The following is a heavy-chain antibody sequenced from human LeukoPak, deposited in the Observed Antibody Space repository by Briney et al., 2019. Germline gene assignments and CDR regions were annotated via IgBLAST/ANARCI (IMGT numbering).Heavy chain of an antibody. CDR3: ARQGAYSRGWYFDY. V-gene: IGHV4-39*01. J-gene: IGHJ4*02. CDR2: VYYTGAS. Sequence: PSETLSLTCTVSGGSISSSSYYWGWIRQPPGKGLEWIGSVYYTGASYYNPSLKSRVTISIDTSKKHFSLKLSSVTAADTAVYYCARQGAYSRGWYFDYWGQGTLVTVSS. D-gene: IGHD6-19*01. CDR1: GGSISSSSYY.